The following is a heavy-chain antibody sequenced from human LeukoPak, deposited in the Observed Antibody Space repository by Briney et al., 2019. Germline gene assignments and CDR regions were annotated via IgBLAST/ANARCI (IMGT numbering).Heavy chain of an antibody. CDR3: AGARSGAVAATVLDY. Sequence: PSETLSLTCSVSGGSISSGGYYWSWIRQHPGRGLEWIGYSYYSGSTDYNPSLKRRVTISVDTSKNQFSLRLSSVTAADTAVYYCAGARSGAVAATVLDYWGQGTLVTVSS. CDR2: SYYSGST. CDR1: GGSISSGGYY. V-gene: IGHV4-31*03. J-gene: IGHJ4*02. D-gene: IGHD6-19*01.